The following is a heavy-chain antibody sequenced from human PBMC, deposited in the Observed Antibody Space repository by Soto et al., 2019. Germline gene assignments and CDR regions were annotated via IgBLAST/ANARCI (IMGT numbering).Heavy chain of an antibody. J-gene: IGHJ4*02. V-gene: IGHV3-30*03. CDR1: GFIFRNFG. Sequence: QVQLVESGGGVVQPGRSLGLSCAASGFIFRNFGMHWVRRAPGKGLEWVATISGDGNDKYYPDSMKGRFTISRDNFNNTLYLQLNSLRPEDTAVYHCVQGASTAHQPLDSWGQGVLVTVSS. CDR2: ISGDGNDK. CDR3: VQGASTAHQPLDS. D-gene: IGHD1-26*01.